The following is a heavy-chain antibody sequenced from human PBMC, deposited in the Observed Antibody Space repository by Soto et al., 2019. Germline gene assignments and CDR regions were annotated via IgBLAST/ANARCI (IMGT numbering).Heavy chain of an antibody. V-gene: IGHV3-21*01. CDR1: GFTFRTYT. J-gene: IGHJ6*02. CDR3: ARDRGYDAHDYYYNAMDV. Sequence: PGGSLRLSCISSGFTFRTYTMNWVRQAPGKGLEWVSGIRGFSPYTFYEESVKGRFNISRDNAKKSLYLKMDSLRAEDTAVYYCARDRGYDAHDYYYNAMDVWGQGTKVTVSS. D-gene: IGHD3-10*01. CDR2: IRGFSPYT.